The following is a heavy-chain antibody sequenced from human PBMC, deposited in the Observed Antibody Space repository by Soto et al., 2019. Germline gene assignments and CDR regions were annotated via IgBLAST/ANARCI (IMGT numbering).Heavy chain of an antibody. CDR2: ISSSSSYI. CDR1: GFTFSSYS. CDR3: AREGIAARPTYYYYYYGMDV. J-gene: IGHJ6*02. V-gene: IGHV3-21*01. D-gene: IGHD6-6*01. Sequence: VSLRLSCAASGFTFSSYSMNWVRQAPGKGLEWVSSISSSSSYIYYADSVKGRFTISRDNAKNSLYLQMNSLRAEDTAVYYCAREGIAARPTYYYYYYGMDVWGQGTTVTVSS.